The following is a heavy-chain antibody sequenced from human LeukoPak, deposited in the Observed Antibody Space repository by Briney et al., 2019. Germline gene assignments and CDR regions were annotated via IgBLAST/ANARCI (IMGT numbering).Heavy chain of an antibody. V-gene: IGHV3-23*05. D-gene: IGHD2-15*01. CDR3: AKKTGSPMDDRGDLDY. CDR2: IDSTGGAT. J-gene: IGHJ4*02. Sequence: GGSLRLSCAASGFTFSTYAAYWVRQAPGKGLEWVSAIDSTGGATYYADSVKGRFTISRDNSKNTLYLQMNSLRVEDTAIYYCAKKTGSPMDDRGDLDYWGQGTLVTVSS. CDR1: GFTFSTYA.